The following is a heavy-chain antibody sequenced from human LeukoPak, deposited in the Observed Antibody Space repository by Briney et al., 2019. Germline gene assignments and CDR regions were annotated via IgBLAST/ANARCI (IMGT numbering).Heavy chain of an antibody. CDR1: GGTFSSYA. CDR2: IIPIFGTA. V-gene: IGHV1-69*06. Sequence: SVKVSCKASGGTFSSYAISWVRQAPGQGLEWMGGIIPIFGTANYAQKFQGRVTITADKSTSTAYMELSSLRSEDTAIYYCARIRDGYNDAYDVWGQGTVVTVPS. J-gene: IGHJ3*01. D-gene: IGHD5-24*01. CDR3: ARIRDGYNDAYDV.